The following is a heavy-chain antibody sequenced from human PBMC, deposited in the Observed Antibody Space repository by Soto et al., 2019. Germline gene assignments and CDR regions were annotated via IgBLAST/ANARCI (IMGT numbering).Heavy chain of an antibody. CDR1: GYNFTSYG. CDR3: ARDFHVRLSTDYGFDY. Sequence: ASVKVSCKASGYNFTSYGISWVRQAPGQGLEWMGWISAYNGNTNYAQKLQGRVTMTTDTSTSTAYIEMRSLRSDDTAVYYCARDFHVRLSTDYGFDYWGQGTLVTVSS. V-gene: IGHV1-18*04. D-gene: IGHD3-16*01. J-gene: IGHJ4*02. CDR2: ISAYNGNT.